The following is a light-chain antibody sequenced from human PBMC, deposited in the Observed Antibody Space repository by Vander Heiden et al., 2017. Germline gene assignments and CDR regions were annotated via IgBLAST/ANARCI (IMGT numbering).Light chain of an antibody. Sequence: EIVLTQSPATLPLSPGERATLSCRASQSVSSYLAWYQQKPGQAPRLLIYDASNRDTGIPARFSGSGYGTDFTLTISSREPEDFAVYYCQQRSNWPPKTFGGGTKVEIK. J-gene: IGKJ4*01. CDR3: QQRSNWPPKT. CDR1: QSVSSY. CDR2: DAS. V-gene: IGKV3-11*01.